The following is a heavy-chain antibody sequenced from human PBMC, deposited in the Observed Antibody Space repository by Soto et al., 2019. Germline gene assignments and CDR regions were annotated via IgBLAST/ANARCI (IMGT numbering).Heavy chain of an antibody. J-gene: IGHJ5*02. CDR3: ARERPDGTRLDP. CDR2: IYYSGNT. D-gene: IGHD2-2*01. Sequence: QVQLQESGPGLVKPSQTLSLTCTVSGGSISSGDYYWSWIRQPPGKGLEWIGYIYYSGNTYYSPSLKSRVTISVDTSKNPFSLKLSSVPAADTAVYYCARERPDGTRLDPWGQGTLVTVSS. CDR1: GGSISSGDYY. V-gene: IGHV4-30-4*01.